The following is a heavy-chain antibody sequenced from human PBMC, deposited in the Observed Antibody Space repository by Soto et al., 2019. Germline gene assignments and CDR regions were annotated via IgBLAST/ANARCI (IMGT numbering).Heavy chain of an antibody. CDR2: TSYDGSNN. Sequence: QVQLVESGGGVVQPGTSLRLSCVGSGLTFRSYVLHWVRQAPGKGLEWVALTSYDGSNNFYGDSVKGRFTISRHNSRNTVELQMDSLRFEDTALYYCARWGTTGGLDVWGQGTLVSVSS. D-gene: IGHD3-16*01. CDR1: GLTFRSYV. J-gene: IGHJ4*02. V-gene: IGHV3-33*05. CDR3: ARWGTTGGLDV.